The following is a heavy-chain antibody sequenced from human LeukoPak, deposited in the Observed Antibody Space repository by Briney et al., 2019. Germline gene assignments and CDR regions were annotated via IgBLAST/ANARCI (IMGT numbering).Heavy chain of an antibody. D-gene: IGHD2-8*01. J-gene: IGHJ4*02. CDR3: AKPIRCSNNSRRVPGVYCFDY. CDR2: IGGSGVDT. CDR1: GFTFSNYA. Sequence: GGSLRLSCAASGFTFSNYAMNWVRQAPGKGLEWVSAIGGSGVDTFYADSVKGRFTISRDNSKNTLYLQTNSLRADDTAVYYCAKPIRCSNNSRRVPGVYCFDYWGQGTLVTVSS. V-gene: IGHV3-23*01.